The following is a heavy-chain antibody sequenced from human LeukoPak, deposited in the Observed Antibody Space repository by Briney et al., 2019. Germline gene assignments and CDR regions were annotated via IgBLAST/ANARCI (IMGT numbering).Heavy chain of an antibody. CDR1: GFTVSGNY. CDR3: TRVVAYSSSSEGYYFDY. J-gene: IGHJ4*02. V-gene: IGHV3-49*04. D-gene: IGHD6-6*01. CDR2: IRSKAYGGTT. Sequence: GGSLRLSCAASGFTVSGNYMTWVRQAPGKGLEWVGFIRSKAYGGTTEYAASVKGRFTISRDDSKSIAYLQMNSLKTEDTAVYYCTRVVAYSSSSEGYYFDYWGQGTLVTVSS.